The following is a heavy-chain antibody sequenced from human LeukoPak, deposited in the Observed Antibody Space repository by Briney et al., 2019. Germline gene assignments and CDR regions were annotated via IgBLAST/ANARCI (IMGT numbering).Heavy chain of an antibody. D-gene: IGHD1-26*01. CDR3: AKESSFGRYLTPPYFDY. V-gene: IGHV3-23*01. J-gene: IGHJ4*02. CDR2: ISGSGGST. CDR1: GFTFSSYA. Sequence: GGSLRLSCAAPGFTFSSYAMSWVRQAPGKGLEWVSAISGSGGSTYYADSVKGRFTISRDNSKNTLYLQMNSLRAEDTAVYYCAKESSFGRYLTPPYFDYWGQGTLVTVSS.